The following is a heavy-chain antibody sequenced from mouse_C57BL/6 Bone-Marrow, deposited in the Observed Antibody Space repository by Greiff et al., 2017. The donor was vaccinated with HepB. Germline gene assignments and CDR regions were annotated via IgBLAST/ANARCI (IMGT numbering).Heavy chain of an antibody. Sequence: VQLQQSGAELARPGASVKLSCKASGYTFTSYGISWVKQRTGQGLEWIGEIDPRSGNTYYNEKFKGKATLTADKSSSTAYMELRSLTSEDSAVYFCARPTVVALDYWGQGTTLTVSS. D-gene: IGHD1-1*01. CDR1: GYTFTSYG. J-gene: IGHJ2*01. V-gene: IGHV1-81*01. CDR3: ARPTVVALDY. CDR2: IDPRSGNT.